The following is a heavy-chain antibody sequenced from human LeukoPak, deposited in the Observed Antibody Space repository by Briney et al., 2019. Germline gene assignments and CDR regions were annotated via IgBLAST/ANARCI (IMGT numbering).Heavy chain of an antibody. V-gene: IGHV1-46*01. Sequence: WASVKVSCKASGYTFTSYYMHWVRQAPGQGREWMGIINPSGGSTSYAQKFQGRVTMTTDTSTSTAYLELRSLRSDDTAVYYCARFLDSSGWYIDYWGQGTLVTVSS. CDR3: ARFLDSSGWYIDY. CDR2: INPSGGST. J-gene: IGHJ4*02. CDR1: GYTFTSYY. D-gene: IGHD6-19*01.